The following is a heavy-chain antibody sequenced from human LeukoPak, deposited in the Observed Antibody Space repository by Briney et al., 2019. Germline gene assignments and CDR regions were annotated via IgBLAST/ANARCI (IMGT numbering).Heavy chain of an antibody. J-gene: IGHJ4*02. CDR2: VNWNGGST. D-gene: IGHD3-10*01. V-gene: IGHV3-20*04. Sequence: GGSLRLSCAASGFTFDDYGMSWVRQVPGKGLEWVSGVNWNGGSTGYADSVKGRFTISRDNAKNCLYLQMNSLRAEDTALYYCARDPESYYYASGSTHFGFWGQGTLVTVSS. CDR1: GFTFDDYG. CDR3: ARDPESYYYASGSTHFGF.